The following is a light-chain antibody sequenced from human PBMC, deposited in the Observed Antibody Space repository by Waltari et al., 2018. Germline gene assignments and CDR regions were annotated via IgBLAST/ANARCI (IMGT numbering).Light chain of an antibody. V-gene: IGLV1-44*01. J-gene: IGLJ1*01. CDR3: ASWDDSLNDFV. CDR2: DNN. Sequence: QSVLTQPHSASGTPGQRVTLSCSGSRSHIGENVVKWYKHLHGTAPKLLMTDNNHRPAGVPYRFSGSKSGTSASLAISVLQAEDEADYYCASWDDSLNDFVFGTGTKATVL. CDR1: RSHIGENV.